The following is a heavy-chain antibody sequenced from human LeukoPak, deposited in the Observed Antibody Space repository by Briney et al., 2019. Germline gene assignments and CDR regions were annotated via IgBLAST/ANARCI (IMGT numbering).Heavy chain of an antibody. CDR3: AGYQAYYYYYYMDV. CDR1: GFTFSSYA. CDR2: ISGSGGST. V-gene: IGHV3-23*01. Sequence: GGSLRLSCAASGFTFSSYAMSWVRQAPGKGLEWVSAISGSGGSTYYADSVKGRFTISRDNSKNTLYLQMNSLRAEDTAVYYCAGYQAYYYYYYMDVWGKGTTVTVSS. J-gene: IGHJ6*03. D-gene: IGHD5-12*01.